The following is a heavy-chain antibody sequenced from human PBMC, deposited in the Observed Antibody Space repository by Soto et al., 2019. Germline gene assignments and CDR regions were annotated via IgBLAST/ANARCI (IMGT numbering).Heavy chain of an antibody. J-gene: IGHJ5*02. D-gene: IGHD2-15*01. CDR2: IFYLGSS. CDR3: AGHALSLRKPNWLQL. V-gene: IGHV4-39*01. Sequence: SEPLALTCTVSGASIISSDFYWCWVRQPPGKGLEWIGSIFYLGSSYYNPSLKSRVTMSVDTSKNQFSLRLRSVTAADTALYFCAGHALSLRKPNWLQLRGQALMVTV. CDR1: GASIISSDFY.